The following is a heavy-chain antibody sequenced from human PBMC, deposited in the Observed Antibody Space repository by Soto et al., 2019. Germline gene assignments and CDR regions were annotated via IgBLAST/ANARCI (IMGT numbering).Heavy chain of an antibody. CDR2: ISAYNGNT. Sequence: QVQLVQSGAEVKKPGASVKVSCKASGYTFTSYGISWVRQAPGQGLEWMGWISAYNGNTNYAQKLQGRVTMTTDTSTSSANMELRSLRSDDTAAYYCARDIRAAAGKAIDHHRGYYYHYGMDVWGQGTTVTVSS. J-gene: IGHJ6*02. D-gene: IGHD6-13*01. CDR3: ARDIRAAAGKAIDHHRGYYYHYGMDV. V-gene: IGHV1-18*01. CDR1: GYTFTSYG.